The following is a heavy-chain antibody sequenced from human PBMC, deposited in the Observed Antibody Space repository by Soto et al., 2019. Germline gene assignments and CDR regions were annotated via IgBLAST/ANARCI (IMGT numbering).Heavy chain of an antibody. CDR2: ISAYNGNT. CDR3: ARVSSGFYYFDY. Sequence: ASVKVSCKASGYAFTSYGISWVRQAPGQGLEWMGWISAYNGNTNYAQKLQGRVTMTTDTSTSIAYLELRRLSSDDTAVYYCARVSSGFYYFDYWGQGTLVTVSS. D-gene: IGHD6-19*01. V-gene: IGHV1-18*01. J-gene: IGHJ4*02. CDR1: GYAFTSYG.